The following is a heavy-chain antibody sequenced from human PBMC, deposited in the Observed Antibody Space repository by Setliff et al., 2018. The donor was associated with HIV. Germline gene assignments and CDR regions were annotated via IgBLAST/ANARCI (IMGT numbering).Heavy chain of an antibody. CDR1: GYTFTSYG. J-gene: IGHJ2*01. D-gene: IGHD6-6*01. V-gene: IGHV1-18*01. Sequence: ASVKVSCKASGYTFTSYGISWVRQAPGQGLEWMGWISAYNGNTNYAQKLQGRVTMTTDTSTRKAYMELRSLRSDDTAVYYCARVREEQLAPLPNWYFDLWGRGTLVTVSS. CDR3: ARVREEQLAPLPNWYFDL. CDR2: ISAYNGNT.